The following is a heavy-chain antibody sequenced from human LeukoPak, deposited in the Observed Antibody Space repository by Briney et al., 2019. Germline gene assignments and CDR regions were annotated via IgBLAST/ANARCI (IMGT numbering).Heavy chain of an antibody. CDR2: IRSDGTIK. Sequence: GGSLRLSCAASGFTFSSYGMHWVRQAPGKGLEWVAFIRSDGTIKYYADSVKGRFTISRDNSKNTLYLQMNSLRAEDTAVYYCARDEAAHYWGQGTLVTVSS. V-gene: IGHV3-30*02. J-gene: IGHJ4*02. D-gene: IGHD6-13*01. CDR3: ARDEAAHY. CDR1: GFTFSSYG.